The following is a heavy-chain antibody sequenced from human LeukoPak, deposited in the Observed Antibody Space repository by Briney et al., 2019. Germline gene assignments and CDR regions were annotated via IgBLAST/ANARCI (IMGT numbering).Heavy chain of an antibody. CDR3: ASGELLPNRFDP. CDR1: GFTFSSYS. D-gene: IGHD1-26*01. V-gene: IGHV3-21*01. J-gene: IGHJ5*02. Sequence: GGSLRLSCAASGFTFSSYSMNWVRQAPGKGLNWVSSISSSSSYIYYADSVKGRFTISGDNAKNSLYLQMNSLRAEDTAVYYCASGELLPNRFDPWGQGTLVTVSS. CDR2: ISSSSSYI.